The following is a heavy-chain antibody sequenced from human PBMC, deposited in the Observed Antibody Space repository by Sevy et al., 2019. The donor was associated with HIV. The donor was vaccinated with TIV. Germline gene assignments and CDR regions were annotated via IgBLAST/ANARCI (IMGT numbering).Heavy chain of an antibody. CDR3: ARDFTGYNGMDV. V-gene: IGHV3-30*03. D-gene: IGHD3-9*01. CDR1: GFTFSTHG. J-gene: IGHJ6*02. Sequence: GGSLRLSCVASGFTFSTHGMHWVRQAPGKGLEWVAVISYHGRNKFYGSTVEGRFTISRDNSKKTLYLQMNSLTTEDTAVYYCARDFTGYNGMDVWGQGTMVTVSS. CDR2: ISYHGRNK.